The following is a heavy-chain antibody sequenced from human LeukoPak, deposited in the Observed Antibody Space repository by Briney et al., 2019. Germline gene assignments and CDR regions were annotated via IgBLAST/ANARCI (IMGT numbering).Heavy chain of an antibody. Sequence: ASVKVSCKASGYTFSRYGISWVRQAPGQGLEWMGWISAYNGNKNNAQKLQGRVSMTTDTSTSTAYMELRSLRYDDTAVCYCARDQGGSGYPGPFDYWGQGTLVTVSS. D-gene: IGHD3-22*01. CDR3: ARDQGGSGYPGPFDY. J-gene: IGHJ4*02. CDR1: GYTFSRYG. V-gene: IGHV1-18*01. CDR2: ISAYNGNK.